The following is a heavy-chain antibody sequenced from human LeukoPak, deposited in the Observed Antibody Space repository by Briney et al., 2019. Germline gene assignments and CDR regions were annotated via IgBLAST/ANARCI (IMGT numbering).Heavy chain of an antibody. V-gene: IGHV3-15*01. CDR3: TTEPPAGYSYGDLAY. Sequence: PGGSLRLSCAASGFTFSNAWMSWVRQAPGKGLEWVGRIKSKTDGGTTDYAAPVKGRFTISRDDSKNTLYLQMNSLKTEDTAVYYCTTEPPAGYSYGDLAYWGQGTLVTVSS. D-gene: IGHD5-18*01. CDR2: IKSKTDGGTT. J-gene: IGHJ4*02. CDR1: GFTFSNAW.